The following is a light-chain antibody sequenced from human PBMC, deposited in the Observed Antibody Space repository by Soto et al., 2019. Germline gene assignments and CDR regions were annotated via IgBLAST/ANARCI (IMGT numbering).Light chain of an antibody. V-gene: IGKV1-5*01. CDR3: QQYNNYPRT. CDR1: ESIRTW. Sequence: RVTQSPATLSASIGDRVTITCRASESIRTWLAWYHHKPGTAPKFLIYDASSLESGVPSRFRGNGSGTEGTINLCYLQPDDGTTYLGQQYNNYPRTFCQGTKVDIK. J-gene: IGKJ1*01. CDR2: DAS.